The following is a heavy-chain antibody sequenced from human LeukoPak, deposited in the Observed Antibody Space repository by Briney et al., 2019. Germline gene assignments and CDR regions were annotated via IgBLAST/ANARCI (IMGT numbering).Heavy chain of an antibody. CDR1: GFTFSRYS. CDR3: ARDGAVGATGDYFDY. CDR2: ISSSTSYI. Sequence: PGGSLRLSCAASGFTFSRYSMTWVRQAPGKGLEWVASISSSTSYIFYTDSVKGRFTISRDNAKNSLYLQMNSLRAEDSAVYYCARDGAVGATGDYFDYWGQGTLVTVSS. V-gene: IGHV3-21*01. J-gene: IGHJ4*02. D-gene: IGHD1-26*01.